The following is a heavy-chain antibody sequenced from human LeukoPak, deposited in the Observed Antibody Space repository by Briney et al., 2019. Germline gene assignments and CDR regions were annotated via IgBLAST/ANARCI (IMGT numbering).Heavy chain of an antibody. Sequence: ASVKVSCKASGYTFTGYYMHWVRQAPGQGLEWMGWINPNCGGTNYAQKFQGRVTMTRDTSISTAYMELSRLRSDDTAVYYCSRVWYSSTWFDPWGQGALVTVSS. D-gene: IGHD6-13*01. CDR3: SRVWYSSTWFDP. V-gene: IGHV1-2*02. CDR2: INPNCGGT. J-gene: IGHJ5*02. CDR1: GYTFTGYY.